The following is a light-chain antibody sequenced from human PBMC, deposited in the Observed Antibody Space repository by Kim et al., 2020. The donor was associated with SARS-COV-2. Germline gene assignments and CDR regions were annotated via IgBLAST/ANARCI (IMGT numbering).Light chain of an antibody. Sequence: EIVLTQSPGPLSLSPGERATLSCRASQSVRSSYLAWYQRKPGQAPRLLIYHASHRATGIPDRFSGSGSGTDFTLTISRLEPEDFAVYYCQQYGSSPNTFGQGTRLEIK. CDR3: QQYGSSPNT. V-gene: IGKV3-20*01. CDR2: HAS. CDR1: QSVRSSY. J-gene: IGKJ5*01.